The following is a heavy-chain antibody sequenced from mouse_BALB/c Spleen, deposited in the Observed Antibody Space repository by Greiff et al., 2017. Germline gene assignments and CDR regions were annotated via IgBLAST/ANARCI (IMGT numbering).Heavy chain of an antibody. V-gene: IGHV1-7*01. J-gene: IGHJ4*01. D-gene: IGHD2-1*01. CDR1: GYTFTSYW. Sequence: VQLQQSGAELAKPGASVKMSCKASGYTFTSYWMHWVKQRPGQGLEWIGYINPSTGYTEYNQKFKDKATLTADKSSSTAYMQLSSLTSEDSAVYYCALYGNYPHYYAMDYWGQGTSVTVSS. CDR2: INPSTGYT. CDR3: ALYGNYPHYYAMDY.